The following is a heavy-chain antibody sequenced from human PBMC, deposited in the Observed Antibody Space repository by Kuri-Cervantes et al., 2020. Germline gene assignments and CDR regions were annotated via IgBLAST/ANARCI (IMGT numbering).Heavy chain of an antibody. D-gene: IGHD6-13*01. CDR1: GYTFTTYD. J-gene: IGHJ4*02. V-gene: IGHV1-8*02. CDR3: AREPTPGYSSSWYDFAYFDY. CDR2: MNPNSGNT. Sequence: ASVKVSCKASGYTFTTYDIHWVRQATGQGLEWMGWMNPNSGNTGYAQKFQGRVTMTRNTSISTAYMELSSLRSEDTAVYYCAREPTPGYSSSWYDFAYFDYWGQGTLVTVSS.